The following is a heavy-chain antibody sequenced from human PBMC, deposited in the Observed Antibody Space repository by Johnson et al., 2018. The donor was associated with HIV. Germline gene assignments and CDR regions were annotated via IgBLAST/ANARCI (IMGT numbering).Heavy chain of an antibody. J-gene: IGHJ3*02. CDR1: GFTFDDYT. CDR2: ISWDGGST. V-gene: IGHV3-43*01. D-gene: IGHD1-26*01. Sequence: VQLVESGGGLVQPGGSLRLSCAASGFTFDDYTMHWVRQAPGKGLEWVSLISWDGGSTYYADSVKGRFTISRDNSKNSLYLQMNSLRTEDTDLYYCAKGAVEWELLAGDGFDIWGQGTMVTVSS. CDR3: AKGAVEWELLAGDGFDI.